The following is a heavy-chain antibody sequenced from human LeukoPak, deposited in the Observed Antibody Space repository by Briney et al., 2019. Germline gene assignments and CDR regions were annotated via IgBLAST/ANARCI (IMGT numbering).Heavy chain of an antibody. CDR3: TTARGYSYGYVDY. CDR1: GFTFSNAW. Sequence: PGGSLRLSCAASGFTFSNAWMSWVRQAPGKGLEWVGRIKSKTDGGTTDYAAPVKGRFTISRDDSKNALYLQMNSLKTEDTAVYYCTTARGYSYGYVDYWGQGTLVTVSS. J-gene: IGHJ4*02. D-gene: IGHD5-18*01. V-gene: IGHV3-15*01. CDR2: IKSKTDGGTT.